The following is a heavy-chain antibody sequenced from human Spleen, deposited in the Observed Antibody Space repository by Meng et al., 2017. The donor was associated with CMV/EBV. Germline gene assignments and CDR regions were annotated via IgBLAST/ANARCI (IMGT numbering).Heavy chain of an antibody. J-gene: IGHJ6*02. CDR2: INSDGSST. CDR1: GFNFSTYW. CDR3: ARESSGSYVLDV. D-gene: IGHD6-25*01. V-gene: IGHV3-74*03. Sequence: GESLKISCAASGFNFSTYWMHWVRQVPGKGLVWVSRINSDGSSTTYADSVKGRFTISRDNAKNSLYLQMNGLRAEDTAVYYCARESSGSYVLDVWGQGTTVTVSS.